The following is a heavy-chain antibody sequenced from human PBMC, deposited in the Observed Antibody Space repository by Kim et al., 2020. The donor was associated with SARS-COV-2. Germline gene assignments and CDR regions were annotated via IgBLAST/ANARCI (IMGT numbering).Heavy chain of an antibody. CDR3: ARVQSSWTRLYYDYGMDV. CDR1: GYTFTSYY. J-gene: IGHJ6*02. Sequence: ASVKVSCKASGYTFTSYYMHWVRQAPGQGLEWMGIINPSGGSTSYAQKFQGRVTMTRDTSTSTVYMELSSLRSEDTAVYYCARVQSSWTRLYYDYGMDVWGQGNTVTVSS. D-gene: IGHD6-13*01. V-gene: IGHV1-46*01. CDR2: INPSGGST.